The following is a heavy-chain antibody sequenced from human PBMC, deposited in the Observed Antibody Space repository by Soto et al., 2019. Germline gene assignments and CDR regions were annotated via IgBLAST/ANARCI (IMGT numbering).Heavy chain of an antibody. CDR2: IIPILGIA. D-gene: IGHD6-19*01. CDR3: ARGSGWYFYYYYGMDV. J-gene: IGHJ6*02. CDR1: GGTFSSYT. V-gene: IGHV1-69*02. Sequence: GASVKVSCKASGGTFSSYTISWVRRAPGQGLEWMGRIIPILGIANYAQKFQGRVTITADKSTSTAYMELSSLRSEDTAVYYCARGSGWYFYYYYGMDVWGQGTTVTVSS.